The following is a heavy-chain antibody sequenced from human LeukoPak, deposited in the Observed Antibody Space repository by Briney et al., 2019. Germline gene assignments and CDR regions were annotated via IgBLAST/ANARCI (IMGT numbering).Heavy chain of an antibody. CDR3: ASPGSDTSGGAFDI. D-gene: IGHD3-10*01. V-gene: IGHV4-34*01. CDR2: INHSGST. Sequence: PSETLSLTCAVYGGSFSGYYWCWIRQPPGKGLEWIGEINHSGSTNYNPSLKSRVTISVDTSKNQFSLKLNSVTAADTAVYYCASPGSDTSGGAFDIWGQGTMVTVSS. CDR1: GGSFSGYY. J-gene: IGHJ3*02.